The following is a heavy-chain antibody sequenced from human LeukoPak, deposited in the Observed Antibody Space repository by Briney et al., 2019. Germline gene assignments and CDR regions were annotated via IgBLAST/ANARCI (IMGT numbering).Heavy chain of an antibody. Sequence: PGGSLRLSCAASGLTFSSYSMNWVRQAPGKGLGWVSFIFPTSSMINYADSVKGRFTVSRDNAKNSLYLQMNSLRDEDTALYSCVRVGRGFNSPLWAFDIWGQGTMVTVSS. D-gene: IGHD2-15*01. J-gene: IGHJ3*02. V-gene: IGHV3-48*02. CDR2: IFPTSSMI. CDR3: VRVGRGFNSPLWAFDI. CDR1: GLTFSSYS.